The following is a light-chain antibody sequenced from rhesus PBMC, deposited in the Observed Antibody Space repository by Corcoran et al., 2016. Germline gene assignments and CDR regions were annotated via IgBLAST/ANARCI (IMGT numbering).Light chain of an antibody. CDR1: TGAVTSGNY. J-gene: IGLJ2*01. V-gene: IGLV7-76*01. CDR3: LLYYSCAGL. CDR2: NTN. Sequence: QAVVPQEPSLTVSPGGTVTLTGGSSTGAVTSGNYPHWFQQKPGQAPRGLIYNTNSKHSWTPARFSGSLAGGKAALTLSGSQPEGEAEYYCLLYYSCAGLFGGGTRLTVL.